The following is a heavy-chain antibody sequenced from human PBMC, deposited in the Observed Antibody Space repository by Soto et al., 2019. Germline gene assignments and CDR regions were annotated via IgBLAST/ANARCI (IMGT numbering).Heavy chain of an antibody. CDR1: GYTFISYG. Sequence: ASVKVSCKASGYTFISYGITWVRQAPGQGLEWMAWISAYSTNTNYAQKVQGRVTVTTDTSTSTAYMELKSLRSDDTAVYYCARVASGYYPRFYPWGQGTLVPVSS. V-gene: IGHV1-18*01. CDR3: ARVASGYYPRFYP. CDR2: ISAYSTNT. J-gene: IGHJ5*02. D-gene: IGHD3-22*01.